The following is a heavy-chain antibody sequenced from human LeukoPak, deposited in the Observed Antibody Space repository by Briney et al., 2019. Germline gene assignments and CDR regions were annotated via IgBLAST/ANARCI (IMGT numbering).Heavy chain of an antibody. Sequence: SETLSLTCTVSGGSISGNAWSWIRQTPEKGLEWIGYIYKSGSTKYNPSLKGRVTISPDTSKNQFSLKLSSVTAADTAVYYCARDLVKFDPWGQGTLVTVSS. CDR1: GGSISGNA. CDR3: ARDLVKFDP. J-gene: IGHJ5*02. D-gene: IGHD2/OR15-2a*01. V-gene: IGHV4-59*12. CDR2: IYKSGST.